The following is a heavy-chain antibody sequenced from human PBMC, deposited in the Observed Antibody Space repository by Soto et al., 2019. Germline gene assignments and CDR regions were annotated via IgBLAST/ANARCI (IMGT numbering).Heavy chain of an antibody. CDR2: IQSGGST. V-gene: IGHV3-66*01. J-gene: IGHJ6*01. CDR1: GFTVSTNY. D-gene: IGHD2-15*01. CDR3: TRDDVYCDGGGCYGVPMDV. Sequence: EVQLVESGGGLVQPGGSLRLSCAASGFTVSTNYMSWVRQAPGKGLEWVSLIQSGGSTYYAGSVEGRFTISRDNSENMLFLQMISLRVVDTAMYYCTRDDVYCDGGGCYGVPMDVWGKGPRSPSPQ.